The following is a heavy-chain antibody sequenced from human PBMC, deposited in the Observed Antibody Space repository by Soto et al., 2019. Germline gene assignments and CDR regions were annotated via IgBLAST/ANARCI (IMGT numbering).Heavy chain of an antibody. CDR1: GFTVSSNY. CDR2: IYSGGST. Sequence: EVQLVESGGGLIQPGGSLRLSCAASGFTVSSNYMSWVRQAPGKGLEWVSVIYSGGSTYYADSVKGRFTISRDNSKNTRYLQMTSRSAEDTAVYYCARGSQWRYYFDYWGQGTLVTVSS. D-gene: IGHD2-8*01. J-gene: IGHJ4*02. V-gene: IGHV3-53*01. CDR3: ARGSQWRYYFDY.